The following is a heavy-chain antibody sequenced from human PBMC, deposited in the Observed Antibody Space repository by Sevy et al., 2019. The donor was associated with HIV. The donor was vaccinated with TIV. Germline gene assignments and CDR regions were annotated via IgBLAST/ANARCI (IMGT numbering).Heavy chain of an antibody. J-gene: IGHJ6*02. CDR3: ARVELLMVYRFLSDYYGMDV. D-gene: IGHD2-8*01. CDR1: GYTFTSYD. CDR2: MNPNSGNT. V-gene: IGHV1-8*01. Sequence: ASVTVSCKASGYTFTSYDISWVRQATGQGLEWMGWMNPNSGNTGYAQKFQGRVTMTRNTSISTAYMELSSLRSEDTAVYYCARVELLMVYRFLSDYYGMDVWGQGTTVTVSS.